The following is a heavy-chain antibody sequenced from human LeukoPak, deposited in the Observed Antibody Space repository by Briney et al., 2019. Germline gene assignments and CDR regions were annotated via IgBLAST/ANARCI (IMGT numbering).Heavy chain of an antibody. CDR1: SGSSCSSNYS. CDR3: V. Sequence: SETLSLTCTVSSGSSCSSNYSWRWIRQPPGKGLEWIGSVYYSESTYYNPARKSLVTKTVDTTTNLYSSNQISVTAAGTVYYMDVWGKRTTVTGSS. V-gene: IGHV4-39*07. CDR2: VYYSEST. J-gene: IGHJ6*03.